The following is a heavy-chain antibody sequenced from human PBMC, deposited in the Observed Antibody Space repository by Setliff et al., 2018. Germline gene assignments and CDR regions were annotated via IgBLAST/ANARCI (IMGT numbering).Heavy chain of an antibody. D-gene: IGHD3-22*01. V-gene: IGHV1-2*06. CDR2: INPSSGAT. CDR3: ARGALYYDSSGYYPDY. J-gene: IGHJ4*02. Sequence: ASVKVSCKASGYTFTGYYMYWVRQAPGQGLEWMGRINPSSGATIYAQKFQGRVTMTRDTSISTVYMELSRLRSDDTAVYYCARGALYYDSSGYYPDYWGQGTLVTVSS. CDR1: GYTFTGYY.